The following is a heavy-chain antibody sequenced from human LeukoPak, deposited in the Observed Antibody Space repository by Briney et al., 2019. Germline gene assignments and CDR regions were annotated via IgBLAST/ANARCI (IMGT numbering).Heavy chain of an antibody. J-gene: IGHJ2*01. D-gene: IGHD1-7*01. V-gene: IGHV3-13*01. CDR2: IGAAGDT. CDR3: ARGWNSFWYFDF. CDR1: GFTFSTYD. Sequence: GALRLSCAATGFTFSTYDMHWVRQVTGKDLEWVSAIGAAGDTYYPDSVKGRFTISRENVKNSLYLQMNSLRVEDTAVYYCARGWNSFWYFDFWSRGTQVTVSS.